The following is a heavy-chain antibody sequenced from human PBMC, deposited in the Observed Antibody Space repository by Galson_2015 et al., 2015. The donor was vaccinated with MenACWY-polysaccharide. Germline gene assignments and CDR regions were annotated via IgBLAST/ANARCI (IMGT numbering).Heavy chain of an antibody. CDR2: ISGSGGST. Sequence: SLRLSCAASGFTFASYAMSWVRQAPGRGPEWVSGISGSGGSTYYVDSVKGRFTISRDPSKNTLYLQMNSLRAEDTAVYYCAKAKYSSSWFGPNFDSWGQGTLVTVTS. CDR3: AKAKYSSSWFGPNFDS. V-gene: IGHV3-23*01. CDR1: GFTFASYA. J-gene: IGHJ4*02. D-gene: IGHD6-13*01.